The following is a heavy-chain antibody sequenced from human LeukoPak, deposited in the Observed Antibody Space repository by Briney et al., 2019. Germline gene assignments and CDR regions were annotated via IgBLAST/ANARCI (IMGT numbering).Heavy chain of an antibody. J-gene: IGHJ4*02. CDR3: ARDGVFHDSDGYSFDY. V-gene: IGHV4-38-2*02. D-gene: IGHD3-22*01. CDR1: NFSITSGYF. Sequence: SETLSLTCAVSNFSITSGYFWGWIRQPPGKGLEWIASIYHSGTTYYNPSLRNRVTLFVDTSKNQFSLKLTSLTAADTAVYYCARDGVFHDSDGYSFDYWGQGTLVTVSS. CDR2: IYHSGTT.